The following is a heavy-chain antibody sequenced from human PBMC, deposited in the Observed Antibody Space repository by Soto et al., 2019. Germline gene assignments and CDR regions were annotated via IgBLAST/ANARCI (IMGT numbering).Heavy chain of an antibody. V-gene: IGHV3-48*03. CDR3: ARGKDYDFWSGYHYAYYYYGLHV. D-gene: IGHD3-3*01. Sequence: VGSLRLSCVVSGFTFSSFEMNWVRQAPGKGLEWVSYISGTGSTTHYADVVKGRFTISRDNSKKSLFLQLNSLRAEDTAVYYCARGKDYDFWSGYHYAYYYYGLHVWGQGTTVTVSS. CDR2: ISGTGSTT. CDR1: GFTFSSFE. J-gene: IGHJ6*02.